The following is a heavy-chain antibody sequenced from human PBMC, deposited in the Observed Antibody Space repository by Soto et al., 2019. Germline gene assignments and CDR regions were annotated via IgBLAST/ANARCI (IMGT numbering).Heavy chain of an antibody. CDR3: AKLASTRWLHLAAFDY. CDR2: ISGSGGST. CDR1: GFTFSSYA. J-gene: IGHJ4*02. Sequence: GGSLRLSCAASGFTFSSYAMSWVRQAPGKGLEWVSAISGSGGSTYYADSVKGRFTISRDNSKNTLYLQMNSLRAEDTAVYYCAKLASTRWLHLAAFDYWRQGTLVTVSS. D-gene: IGHD5-12*01. V-gene: IGHV3-23*01.